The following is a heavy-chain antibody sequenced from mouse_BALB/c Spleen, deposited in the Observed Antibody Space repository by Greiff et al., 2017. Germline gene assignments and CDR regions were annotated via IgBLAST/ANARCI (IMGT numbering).Heavy chain of an antibody. CDR1: GFTFSSFG. V-gene: IGHV5-17*02. J-gene: IGHJ2*01. CDR3: ARSTMITTGFDY. CDR2: ISSGSSTS. Sequence: EVQRVESGGGLVQPGGSRKLSCAASGFTFSSFGMHWVRQAPEKGLEWVAYISSGSSTSYYADTVKGRFTISRDNPKNTLFLQMTSLRSEDTAMYYCARSTMITTGFDYWGQGTTLTVSS. D-gene: IGHD2-4*01.